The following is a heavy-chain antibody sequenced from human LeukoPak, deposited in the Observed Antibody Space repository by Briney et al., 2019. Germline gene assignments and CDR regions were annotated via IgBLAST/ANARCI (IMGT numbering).Heavy chain of an antibody. V-gene: IGHV4-34*01. J-gene: IGHJ4*02. CDR1: GGSFSGYY. CDR2: INHSGST. D-gene: IGHD3-16*02. CDR3: ARASRYDYIWGSYRPFDY. Sequence: SETLSLTCAVYGGSFSGYYWSWIRHPPGKGLEWIGEINHSGSTNYNPSLKSRVTISVDTSKNQFSLKLGSVTAADTAVYYCARASRYDYIWGSYRPFDYWGQGTLVTVSS.